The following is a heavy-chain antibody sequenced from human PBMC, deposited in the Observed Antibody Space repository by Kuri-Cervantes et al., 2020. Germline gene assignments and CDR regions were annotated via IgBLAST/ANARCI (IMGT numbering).Heavy chain of an antibody. V-gene: IGHV3-30*18. Sequence: GESLKISCAASGFTFSSYGMHWVRQAPGKGLEGVAVMPCDGRNKFSADSVKGRFTISRDNAKTTLYVQMNSLRAEDTAVYYCAKDLGGYGYGTPFDYWGQGTLVTVSS. CDR3: AKDLGGYGYGTPFDY. CDR2: MPCDGRNK. CDR1: GFTFSSYG. J-gene: IGHJ4*02. D-gene: IGHD5-18*01.